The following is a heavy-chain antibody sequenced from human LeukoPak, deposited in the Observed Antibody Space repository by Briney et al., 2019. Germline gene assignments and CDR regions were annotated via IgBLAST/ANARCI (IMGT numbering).Heavy chain of an antibody. J-gene: IGHJ4*02. CDR3: ARAPDGSGAY. V-gene: IGHV3-30-3*01. CDR2: ISYDGSNK. Sequence: GGSLRLSCAASGFTFSSYAMHWVRQAPGKGLEWVAVISYDGSNKYYADSVKGRFTISRDNSKNTLYLQMNSLRAEDTAVYYCARAPDGSGAYWGQGTLVTVSS. CDR1: GFTFSSYA. D-gene: IGHD3-10*01.